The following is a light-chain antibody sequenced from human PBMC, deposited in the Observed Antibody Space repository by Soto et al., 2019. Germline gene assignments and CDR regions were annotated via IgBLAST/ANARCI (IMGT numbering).Light chain of an antibody. CDR2: DVS. J-gene: IGLJ2*01. CDR1: SSDVGGCNY. V-gene: IGLV2-14*03. Sequence: QSALTQPASVSGSPGQSITISCTGTSSDVGGCNYVSWYQHHPGKAPKLMIYDVSNRPSGVSNRFSGSKSGNTASPTISGLQAEDEADYYCSSYTSTNTVIFGGGTKLTVL. CDR3: SSYTSTNTVI.